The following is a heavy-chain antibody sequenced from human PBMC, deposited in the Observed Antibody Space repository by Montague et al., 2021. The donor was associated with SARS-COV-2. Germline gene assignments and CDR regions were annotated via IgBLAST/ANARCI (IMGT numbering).Heavy chain of an antibody. V-gene: IGHV4-39*07. CDR3: ARDQGYNWNYYYHYGMDV. CDR2: IYYSGST. D-gene: IGHD1-20*01. J-gene: IGHJ6*02. CDR1: GGSISSSSYY. Sequence: SETLSLTCTVSGGSISSSSYYWGWIRQPPGKGLEWIGSIYYSGSTYYNPSLKSRVTISVGTSKNQFSLKLSSVTAADTAVYYCARDQGYNWNYYYHYGMDVWGQGTTVTVSS.